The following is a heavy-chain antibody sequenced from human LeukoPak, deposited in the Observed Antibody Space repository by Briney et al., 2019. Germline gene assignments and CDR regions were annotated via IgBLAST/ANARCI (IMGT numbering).Heavy chain of an antibody. CDR3: ARVCVAAAGCSYYYYGMDV. CDR2: INSDGSST. D-gene: IGHD6-13*01. V-gene: IGHV3-74*01. Sequence: HTGGSLRLSCAASGFTFSSYWMHWVRQAPGKGLVWVSRINSDGSSTSYAESVKGRFTISRDNAKNTLYLQMNSLRAEDTAVYYCARVCVAAAGCSYYYYGMDVWGQGTTVTVSS. CDR1: GFTFSSYW. J-gene: IGHJ6*02.